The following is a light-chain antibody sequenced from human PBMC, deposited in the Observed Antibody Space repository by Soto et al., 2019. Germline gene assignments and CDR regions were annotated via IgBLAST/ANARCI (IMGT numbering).Light chain of an antibody. CDR2: GSS. CDR3: QQYKDLG. V-gene: IGKV3-15*01. CDR1: QSVSSN. J-gene: IGKJ1*01. Sequence: EIVMTQSPATLSVSPGERATLSCRASQSVSSNLAWYQQKPGQAPRLLIYGSSTMATGIPARFSGSGSGTEFTLTISSLQSEDFAIYYCQQYKDLGFGQGTKVEIK.